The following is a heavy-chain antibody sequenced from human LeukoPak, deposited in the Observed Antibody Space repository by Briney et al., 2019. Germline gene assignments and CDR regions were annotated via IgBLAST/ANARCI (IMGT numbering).Heavy chain of an antibody. J-gene: IGHJ4*02. D-gene: IGHD2-15*01. Sequence: GASVKVSGKASGYTFTGYYMHWVRQAPGQGLEWMGWINPNSGGTNYAQKFQGRVTMTRDTSISTAYMELSRLRSDDTAVYYCARDLDLGYCSGGSCYPTSPYFDYWGQGTLVTVSS. CDR1: GYTFTGYY. CDR3: ARDLDLGYCSGGSCYPTSPYFDY. CDR2: INPNSGGT. V-gene: IGHV1-2*02.